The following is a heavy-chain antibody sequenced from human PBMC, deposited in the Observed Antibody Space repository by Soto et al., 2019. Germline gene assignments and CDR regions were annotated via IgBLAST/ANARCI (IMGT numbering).Heavy chain of an antibody. CDR2: IIPIFGTA. V-gene: IGHV1-69*01. D-gene: IGHD6-6*01. Sequence: QVQLVQSGAEVKKPGSSVKVSCKASGGTFSSYAISWVRQAPGQGLEWMGGIIPIFGTANYAQKFQGRVTIPADESTSTAYMELSSLRSEDTAVYYCARGRRSSSLFGYYYYGMDVWGQGTTVTVSS. J-gene: IGHJ6*02. CDR1: GGTFSSYA. CDR3: ARGRRSSSLFGYYYYGMDV.